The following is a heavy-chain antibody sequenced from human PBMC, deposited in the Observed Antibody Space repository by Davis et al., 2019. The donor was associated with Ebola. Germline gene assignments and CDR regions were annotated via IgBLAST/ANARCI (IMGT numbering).Heavy chain of an antibody. V-gene: IGHV4-34*01. CDR3: ARDKSWDGSGSQGWFDP. J-gene: IGHJ5*02. D-gene: IGHD3-10*01. CDR2: INHSGST. Sequence: GSLRLSCAVYGGSFSDYYWSWIRQPPGKGLEWIGEINHSGSTNYNPSLKSRVTISVDKSKNQFSLKLSSVTAADTAVYYCARDKSWDGSGSQGWFDPWGQGTLVTVSS. CDR1: GGSFSDYY.